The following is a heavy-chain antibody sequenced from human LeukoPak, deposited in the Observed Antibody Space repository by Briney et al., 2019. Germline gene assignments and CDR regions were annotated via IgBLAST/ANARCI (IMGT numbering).Heavy chain of an antibody. CDR2: IYYSGST. Sequence: PSETLSLTCTVSGGSISSYYWSWLRQPPGKGLEWIGYIYYSGSTNYNPSLKSRVTISVDTSKNQFSLKLSSVTAADTAVYYCARVNPGFDAFDIWGQGTMVTVSS. CDR3: ARVNPGFDAFDI. V-gene: IGHV4-59*01. D-gene: IGHD6-25*01. J-gene: IGHJ3*02. CDR1: GGSISSYY.